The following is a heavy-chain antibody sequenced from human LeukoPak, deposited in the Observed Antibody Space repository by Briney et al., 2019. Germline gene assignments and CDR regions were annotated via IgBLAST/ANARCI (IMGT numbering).Heavy chain of an antibody. D-gene: IGHD3-22*01. CDR3: ARAGYTYYYDSSGYHFDY. V-gene: IGHV1-18*01. J-gene: IGHJ4*02. CDR2: ISAYSGNT. Sequence: ASVKVSCKASGYTFTSYGISWVRQAPGQGLEWMGWISAYSGNTNYAQKLQGRVTMTTDTFTSTAYMELRSLRSDDTAVYYCARAGYTYYYDSSGYHFDYWGQGTLVTVSS. CDR1: GYTFTSYG.